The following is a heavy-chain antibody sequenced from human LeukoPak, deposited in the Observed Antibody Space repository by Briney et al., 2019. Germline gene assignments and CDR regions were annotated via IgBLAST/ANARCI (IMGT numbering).Heavy chain of an antibody. CDR2: ISSSGSTI. CDR3: AGGLGLPAANNWFDP. D-gene: IGHD2-2*01. CDR1: GFTFSDYY. V-gene: IGHV3-11*01. J-gene: IGHJ5*02. Sequence: GGSLRLPCAASGFTFSDYYMSWIRQAPGKGLEWVSYISSSGSTIYYADSVKGRFTISRDNAKNSLYLQMNSLRAEDTAVYYCAGGLGLPAANNWFDPWGQGTLVTVSS.